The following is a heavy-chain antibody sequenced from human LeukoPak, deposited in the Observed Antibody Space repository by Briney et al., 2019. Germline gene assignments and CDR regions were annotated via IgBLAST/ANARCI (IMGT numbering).Heavy chain of an antibody. Sequence: GESLKISCKGPGYRFINYSIGWVRQLPVKGLEWKGMIYPGDSVTKYSPTVQGQVTISADKSISIAYLQWSSLKASDTAIYYCARTYYYDGSGSITFDYWGQGALVTVSS. V-gene: IGHV5-51*01. CDR2: IYPGDSVT. CDR3: ARTYYYDGSGSITFDY. J-gene: IGHJ4*02. CDR1: GYRFINYS. D-gene: IGHD3-22*01.